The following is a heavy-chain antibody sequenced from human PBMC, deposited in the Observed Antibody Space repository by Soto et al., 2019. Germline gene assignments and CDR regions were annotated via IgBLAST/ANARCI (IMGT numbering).Heavy chain of an antibody. V-gene: IGHV1-2*02. CDR3: ARDMASTIGDFDY. CDR1: GYTFTGYY. Sequence: ASVKVSCKASGYTFTGYYIHWVRQAPGQGLEWVGWLNPNSGATNYAQKFQGRVTMTRDSSIITAYMELSRLRSDDTAVYYCARDMASTIGDFDYWGQGTLVTVSS. J-gene: IGHJ4*02. CDR2: LNPNSGAT. D-gene: IGHD3-16*01.